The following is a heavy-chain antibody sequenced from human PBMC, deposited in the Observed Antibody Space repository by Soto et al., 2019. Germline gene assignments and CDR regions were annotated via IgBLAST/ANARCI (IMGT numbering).Heavy chain of an antibody. CDR1: GGSVSSGSYY. Sequence: PSETLSLTCTVSGGSVSSGSYYWSWIRQPPGKGLEWIGDIYYSGSTNYNPSLKSRVTISVDTSKNQFSLKLSSVTAADTAVYYCARDPSDSSGYYFDYWGQGTLVTVSS. V-gene: IGHV4-61*01. CDR2: IYYSGST. J-gene: IGHJ4*02. CDR3: ARDPSDSSGYYFDY. D-gene: IGHD3-22*01.